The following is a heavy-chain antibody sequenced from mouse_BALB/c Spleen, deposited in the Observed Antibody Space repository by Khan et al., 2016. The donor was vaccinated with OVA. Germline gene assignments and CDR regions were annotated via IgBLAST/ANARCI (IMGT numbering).Heavy chain of an antibody. Sequence: EVELVESGGGLVQPGGSLKLSCAASGFTFSNYGMSWIRQTPDKRLELVATINSNGGNTYYPDSVKGRFTISRDNAKNTLYLQMSSLKSEDTAMYYCARGLYDGYYYYYAMDYGGQGTSVPVSS. D-gene: IGHD2-3*01. CDR1: GFTFSNYG. CDR2: INSNGGNT. CDR3: ARGLYDGYYYYYAMDY. J-gene: IGHJ4*01. V-gene: IGHV5-6-3*01.